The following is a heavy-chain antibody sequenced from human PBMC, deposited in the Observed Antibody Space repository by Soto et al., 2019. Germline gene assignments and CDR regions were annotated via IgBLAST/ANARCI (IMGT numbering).Heavy chain of an antibody. CDR2: INAGNGNT. V-gene: IGHV1-3*01. Sequence: ASVKVSCKDSGYTFTSYAMHWVRQAPGQRLEWMGWINAGNGNTKYSQKFQGRVTITRDTSASTAYMELSSLRSEDTAVYYCASARPTKYSSSWYGQQDYWGQGTLVTVSS. D-gene: IGHD6-13*01. J-gene: IGHJ4*02. CDR3: ASARPTKYSSSWYGQQDY. CDR1: GYTFTSYA.